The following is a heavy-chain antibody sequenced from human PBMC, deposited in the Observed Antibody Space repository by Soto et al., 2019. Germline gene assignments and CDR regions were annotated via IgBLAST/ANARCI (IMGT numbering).Heavy chain of an antibody. D-gene: IGHD3-10*01. V-gene: IGHV3-48*02. CDR3: ARDLYYYGSGSYFPIYYYGMDV. CDR1: GFTFSSYS. Sequence: GGSLRLSCAASGFTFSSYSMNWVRQAPGKGLEWVSYISSSSSTIYYADSVKGRFTISRDNAKNSLYLQMNSLRDEDTAVYYCARDLYYYGSGSYFPIYYYGMDVWGQGTTVTVSS. J-gene: IGHJ6*02. CDR2: ISSSSSTI.